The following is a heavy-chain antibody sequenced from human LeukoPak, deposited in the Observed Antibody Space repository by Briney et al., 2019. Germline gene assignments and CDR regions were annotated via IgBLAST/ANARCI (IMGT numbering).Heavy chain of an antibody. CDR2: IIPTFGTA. CDR3: ARVEGGIAARYFYYGMDV. D-gene: IGHD6-6*01. Sequence: SVKVSCKASGGTFSSYAISWVRQAPGQGLEWMGGIIPTFGTANYAQKFQGRVTITADESTSTAYMELSSLRSEDTAVYYCARVEGGIAARYFYYGMDVWGQGTTVTVSS. CDR1: GGTFSSYA. J-gene: IGHJ6*02. V-gene: IGHV1-69*13.